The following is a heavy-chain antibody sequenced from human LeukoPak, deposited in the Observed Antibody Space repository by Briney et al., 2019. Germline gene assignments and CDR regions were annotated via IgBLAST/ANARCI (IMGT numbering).Heavy chain of an antibody. Sequence: ASVKVSCKVSGYTLTELSMHWVRQAPGKGLEWMGGFDPEDGETIYAQKFQGRVTMTADTSTSTAYMELRSLRSDDTAVYYCARDLFGGIIVPFDAFDIWGQGTMVTVSS. CDR3: ARDLFGGIIVPFDAFDI. CDR1: GYTLTELS. V-gene: IGHV1-24*01. D-gene: IGHD2/OR15-2a*01. CDR2: FDPEDGET. J-gene: IGHJ3*02.